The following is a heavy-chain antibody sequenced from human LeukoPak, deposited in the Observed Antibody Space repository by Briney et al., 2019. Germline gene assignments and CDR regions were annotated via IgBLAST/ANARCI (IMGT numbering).Heavy chain of an antibody. CDR3: AKKLFQGWGFYFDH. D-gene: IGHD2-21*01. J-gene: IGHJ4*02. CDR2: ISDSGSST. Sequence: GGSLRLSCAASGFTFDDYGMSWVRQAPGKGLEWVSAISDSGSSTYYADSVKGRFTISRDNSKNTLHLQMNSLRAEDTAIYYCAKKLFQGWGFYFDHWGQGTLVTVSS. CDR1: GFTFDDYG. V-gene: IGHV3-23*01.